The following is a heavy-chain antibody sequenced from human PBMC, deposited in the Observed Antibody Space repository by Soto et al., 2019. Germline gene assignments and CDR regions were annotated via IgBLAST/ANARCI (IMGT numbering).Heavy chain of an antibody. CDR3: ARVEYYYDSSGYYLYYFDY. V-gene: IGHV4-59*01. J-gene: IGHJ4*02. D-gene: IGHD3-22*01. CDR1: GGSISSYY. CDR2: IYYSGST. Sequence: PSETLSLTCTVSGGSISSYYWSWIRQPPGKGLEWIGYIYYSGSTNYNPSLKSRVTISVDTSKNQFSLKLSSVTAADTAVCYCARVEYYYDSSGYYLYYFDYWGQGTLVTVSS.